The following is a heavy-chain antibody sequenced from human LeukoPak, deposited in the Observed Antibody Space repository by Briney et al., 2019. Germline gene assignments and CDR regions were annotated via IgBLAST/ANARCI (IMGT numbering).Heavy chain of an antibody. CDR1: GYTFTGYY. V-gene: IGHV1-2*02. CDR3: ARDQRYVWGSYRYTPFDY. D-gene: IGHD3-16*02. J-gene: IGHJ4*02. CDR2: INPNSGGT. Sequence: ASVKVSCKASGYTFTGYYMHWVRQAPGQGLEWMGWINPNSGGTNYAQKFQGRVTMTRDTSISTAYMELSRLRSDDTAVYYCARDQRYVWGSYRYTPFDYWGQGTLVTVSS.